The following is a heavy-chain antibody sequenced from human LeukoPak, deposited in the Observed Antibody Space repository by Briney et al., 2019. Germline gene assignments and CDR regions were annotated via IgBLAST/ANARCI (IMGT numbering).Heavy chain of an antibody. Sequence: GESLKISCKGSGYSFTSYWIGWVRQMPRKGLEWMGIIYPGDSDTRYSPSFQGQVTISADKSISTAYLQWSSLKASDTAMYYCARQRGYDSSGYYSDSLSYWGQGTLVTVSS. J-gene: IGHJ4*02. V-gene: IGHV5-51*01. CDR1: GYSFTSYW. CDR3: ARQRGYDSSGYYSDSLSY. CDR2: IYPGDSDT. D-gene: IGHD3-22*01.